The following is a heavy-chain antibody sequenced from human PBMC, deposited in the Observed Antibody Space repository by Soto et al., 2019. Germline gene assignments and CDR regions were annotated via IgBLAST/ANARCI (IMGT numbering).Heavy chain of an antibody. Sequence: SETLSLTCAVYGGSFSGYYWSWIRQPPGKGLEWIGEINHSGSTNYNPSLKSRVTISVDTSKNQFSLKLSSVTAADTAVYYCARASRDIVVVPAAIVPFDYWGQGTLVTVSS. J-gene: IGHJ4*02. CDR2: INHSGST. V-gene: IGHV4-34*01. CDR3: ARASRDIVVVPAAIVPFDY. D-gene: IGHD2-2*02. CDR1: GGSFSGYY.